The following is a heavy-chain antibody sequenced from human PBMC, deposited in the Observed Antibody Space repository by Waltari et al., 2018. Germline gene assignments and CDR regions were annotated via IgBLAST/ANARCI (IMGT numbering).Heavy chain of an antibody. CDR1: GFTVSGYG. D-gene: IGHD1-20*01. J-gene: IGHJ4*02. CDR3: ARINSEDFDY. Sequence: EVQLVESGGGLVRPGGSMRLSCAASGFTVSGYGMSWVRQAPGKGLEWVANIKQDGSEKYYVDSVKGRFTISRDNAKNSLYLQMNSLRAEDTAVYYCARINSEDFDYWGQGTLVTVSS. V-gene: IGHV3-7*01. CDR2: IKQDGSEK.